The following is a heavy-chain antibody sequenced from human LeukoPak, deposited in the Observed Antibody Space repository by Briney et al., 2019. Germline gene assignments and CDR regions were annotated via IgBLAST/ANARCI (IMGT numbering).Heavy chain of an antibody. Sequence: GASVKVSCKASGYTFTTYGLSWVRRAPGQGLEWMGWISTYTGNAKYSQKLQDRVTMTTGTSTSPGYMELRGLTSDDTAVYYCARVDRMAEIDFWGQGTLVIVSA. V-gene: IGHV1-18*01. D-gene: IGHD1-14*01. CDR2: ISTYTGNA. J-gene: IGHJ4*02. CDR1: GYTFTTYG. CDR3: ARVDRMAEIDF.